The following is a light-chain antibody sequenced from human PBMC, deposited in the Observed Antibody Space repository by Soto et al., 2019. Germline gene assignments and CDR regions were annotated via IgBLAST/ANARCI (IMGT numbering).Light chain of an antibody. CDR1: QTISSW. V-gene: IGKV1-5*03. CDR2: KAS. J-gene: IGKJ1*01. CDR3: IQDFISPLT. Sequence: DIQMTQSPSTLSGSVGDRVTITCRASQTISSWLAWYQQKPGKAPKLLIYKASTLKSGVPSRFSGRGSGTNFTLTISSLQPEDFATYYCIQDFISPLTVGQGTRWIS.